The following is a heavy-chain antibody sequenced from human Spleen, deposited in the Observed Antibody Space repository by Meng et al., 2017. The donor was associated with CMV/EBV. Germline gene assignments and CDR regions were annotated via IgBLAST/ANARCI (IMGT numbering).Heavy chain of an antibody. J-gene: IGHJ5*02. CDR3: ARDGGYCSSTSCYRGNNWFDP. CDR1: GFTFSSYS. V-gene: IGHV3-21*01. D-gene: IGHD2-2*02. Sequence: GGSLRLSCAASGFTFSSYSMNWVRQAPGKGLEWVSSISSSSSYIYYADSVKGRFTISRDNAKNSLYLQMNSLRAEDTAVYYCARDGGYCSSTSCYRGNNWFDPWGQGTLVIVSS. CDR2: ISSSSSYI.